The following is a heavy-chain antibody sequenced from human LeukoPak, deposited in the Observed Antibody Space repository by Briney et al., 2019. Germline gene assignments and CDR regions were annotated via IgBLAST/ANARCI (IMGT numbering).Heavy chain of an antibody. CDR2: ISSSGSTI. Sequence: PGGPLRLSCAASGFTFSSYEMNWVRQAPGKGLEWVSYISSSGSTIYYADSVKGRFTISRDNAKNSLYLQMNSLRAEDTAVYYCAREVQTTWIQVLDNWGQGTLVTVSS. J-gene: IGHJ4*02. D-gene: IGHD5-18*01. V-gene: IGHV3-48*03. CDR1: GFTFSSYE. CDR3: AREVQTTWIQVLDN.